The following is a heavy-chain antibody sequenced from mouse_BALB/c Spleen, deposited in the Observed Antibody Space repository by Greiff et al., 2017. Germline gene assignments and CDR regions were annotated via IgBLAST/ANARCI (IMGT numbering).Heavy chain of an antibody. CDR1: GYTFTSYY. CDR2: INPSNGGT. J-gene: IGHJ4*01. CDR3: TGGGMDY. V-gene: IGHV1S81*02. Sequence: QVQLKQSGAELVKPGASVKLSCKASGYTFTSYYMYWVKQRPGQGLEWIGEINPSNGGTNFNEKFKSKATLTVDKSSSTAYMQLSSLTSEDSAVYYCTGGGMDYWGQGTSVTVSS.